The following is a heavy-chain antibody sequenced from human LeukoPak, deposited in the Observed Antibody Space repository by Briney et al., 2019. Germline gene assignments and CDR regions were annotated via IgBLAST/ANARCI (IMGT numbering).Heavy chain of an antibody. V-gene: IGHV3-30*04. Sequence: GGSLRLSCAASGFTFSSYAMHWVRQAPGKGLEWVAVISYDRSNKYYADSVKGRFTISRDNSKNTLYLQMNSLRAEDTAVYYCARDRHYYGSGSYNWFDPWGQGTLVTVSS. D-gene: IGHD3-10*01. CDR2: ISYDRSNK. CDR3: ARDRHYYGSGSYNWFDP. J-gene: IGHJ5*02. CDR1: GFTFSSYA.